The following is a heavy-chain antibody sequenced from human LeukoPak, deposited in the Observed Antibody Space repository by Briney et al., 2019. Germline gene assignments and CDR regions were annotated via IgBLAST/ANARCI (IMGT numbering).Heavy chain of an antibody. V-gene: IGHV3-7*01. CDR2: IKQDGSEK. J-gene: IGHJ6*02. D-gene: IGHD2-8*01. CDR3: ASSAKWVNYYYGMDV. Sequence: PGGSLRLSCAASGFTFSSYWMSWVRQAPGEGLEWVANIKQDGSEKYYVDSVKGRFTISRDNAKNSLYLQMNSLRAEDTAVYYCASSAKWVNYYYGMDVWGQGTTVTVSS. CDR1: GFTFSSYW.